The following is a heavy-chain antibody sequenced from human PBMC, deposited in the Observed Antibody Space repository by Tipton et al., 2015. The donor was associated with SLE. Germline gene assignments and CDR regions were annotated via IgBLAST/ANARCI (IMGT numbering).Heavy chain of an antibody. CDR2: IYYSGST. CDR3: ARHGGGPAGEPNWFDP. V-gene: IGHV4-59*08. Sequence: TLSLTCTVSGGSISSYYWSWIRQPPGKGLEWIGYIYYSGSTNYNPSLKSRVTISVDTSKNQFSLKLSSVTAADTAVYYCARHGGGPAGEPNWFDPWGQGTLVTVSS. J-gene: IGHJ5*02. CDR1: GGSISSYY. D-gene: IGHD7-27*01.